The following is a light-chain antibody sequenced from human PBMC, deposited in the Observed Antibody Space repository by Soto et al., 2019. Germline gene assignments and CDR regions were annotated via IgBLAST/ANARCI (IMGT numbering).Light chain of an antibody. V-gene: IGKV3-15*01. CDR3: QQYNNWPLT. Sequence: EIVVTQSPDTLSVSPGKRVTLSCRASQSVGSNLAWYQQKPGQAPRLLIYGASTRATGFPDRFSGSGSGTEFALTISRLQSEDFAVYYCQQYNNWPLTFGQGTKVDIK. CDR2: GAS. CDR1: QSVGSN. J-gene: IGKJ1*01.